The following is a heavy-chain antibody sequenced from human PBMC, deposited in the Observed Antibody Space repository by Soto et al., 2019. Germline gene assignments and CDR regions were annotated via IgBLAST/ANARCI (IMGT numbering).Heavy chain of an antibody. CDR3: ARARITMTLLSEGNWFDP. V-gene: IGHV4-30-2*01. CDR1: GGSISSGGYS. CDR2: IYHSGST. J-gene: IGHJ5*02. Sequence: SETLSLTCAVSGGSISSGGYSWSWIRQPPGKGLEWIGYIYHSGSTYYNPSLKSRVTISVDRSKNQFSLKLSSVTAADTAVYYCARARITMTLLSEGNWFDPWGQGTLVTVSS. D-gene: IGHD3-22*01.